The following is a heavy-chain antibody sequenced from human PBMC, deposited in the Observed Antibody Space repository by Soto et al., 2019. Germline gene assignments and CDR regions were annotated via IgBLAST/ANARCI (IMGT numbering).Heavy chain of an antibody. CDR2: IYYSGST. CDR3: ARVGRLITAAGLLDA. J-gene: IGHJ5*02. V-gene: IGHV4-59*01. D-gene: IGHD6-13*01. CDR1: GGSFSGYY. Sequence: SETLSLTCAVYGGSFSGYYWSWIRQPPGKGLEWIGHIYYSGSTNYNPSLKSRLTLSLDTSKNQFSLKLTSVTAADTAVYYCARVGRLITAAGLLDAWGQGTLVTVSS.